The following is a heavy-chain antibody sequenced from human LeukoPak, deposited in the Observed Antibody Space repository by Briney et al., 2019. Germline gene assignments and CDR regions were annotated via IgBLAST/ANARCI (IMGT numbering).Heavy chain of an antibody. V-gene: IGHV3-21*01. CDR2: MSTTGSYI. Sequence: GGSLRLSCAASGFTFSGYGMNWVRQAPGKGLEWVSSMSTTGSYIYYADSMRGRFTISRDNAKNSLYLQMNSLRAEDTAVYYCARDVRDAYNSVAFDIWGQGTMVTVSS. CDR3: ARDVRDAYNSVAFDI. J-gene: IGHJ3*02. CDR1: GFTFSGYG. D-gene: IGHD5-24*01.